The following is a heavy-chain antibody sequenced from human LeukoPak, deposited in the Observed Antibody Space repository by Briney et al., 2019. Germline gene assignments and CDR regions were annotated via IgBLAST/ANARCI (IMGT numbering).Heavy chain of an antibody. Sequence: GGSLRLSCAASGSPFSSYAMSWVRQAPGKGLEWVSVISDSGGRTYSAASVKGRFTISRDNSKDTLYLQMNSLRAEDTAVYYCARTYCIGSSCPGVFEYWGQGTLVTVSS. D-gene: IGHD2-15*01. CDR1: GSPFSSYA. CDR3: ARTYCIGSSCPGVFEY. CDR2: ISDSGGRT. J-gene: IGHJ4*02. V-gene: IGHV3-23*01.